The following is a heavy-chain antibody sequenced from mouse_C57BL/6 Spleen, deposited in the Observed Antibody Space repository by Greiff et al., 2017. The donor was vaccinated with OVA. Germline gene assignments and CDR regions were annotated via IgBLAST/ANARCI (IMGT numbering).Heavy chain of an antibody. V-gene: IGHV5-9*01. CDR3: ARHDTVVATDFDY. D-gene: IGHD1-1*01. Sequence: EVMLVESGGGLVKPGGSLKLSCAASGFTFSSYTMSWVRQTPEKRLEWVATISGGGGNTYYPDSVKGRFTISRDNAKNTLYLQMSSLRSEDTALYYCARHDTVVATDFDYWGQGTTLTVSS. J-gene: IGHJ2*01. CDR1: GFTFSSYT. CDR2: ISGGGGNT.